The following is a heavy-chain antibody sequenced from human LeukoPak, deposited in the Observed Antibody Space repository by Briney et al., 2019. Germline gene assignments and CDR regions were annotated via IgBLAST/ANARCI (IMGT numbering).Heavy chain of an antibody. J-gene: IGHJ4*02. CDR3: AVGYDYWSAFFSGSRMTPKT. D-gene: IGHD3-3*01. V-gene: IGHV3-21*06. CDR2: IHSSSNYI. CDR1: GFTFSSYS. Sequence: GGSLRLSCAASGFTFSSYSMKWVRQAPGKGLEWVSSIHSSSNYIDYVDSVKGRFTISRDNAKNSLYLQMTSLRAEDTAVYYCAVGYDYWSAFFSGSRMTPKTGGQGTLVTVSS.